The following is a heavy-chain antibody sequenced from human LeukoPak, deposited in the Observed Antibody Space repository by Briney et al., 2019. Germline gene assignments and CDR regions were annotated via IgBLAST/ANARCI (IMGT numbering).Heavy chain of an antibody. V-gene: IGHV3-66*01. D-gene: IGHD3-10*01. Sequence: GGSLRLSCAASGFTVSTNYMSWVRQAPGKGLEWVSVIYSGGSTYYADSVKGRFTISRDNSKNTLYLQMNSLRAEDTAVYYCARDDTHSDSGSYYDAFDIWGPGTMVTVSS. CDR1: GFTVSTNY. CDR2: IYSGGST. J-gene: IGHJ3*02. CDR3: ARDDTHSDSGSYYDAFDI.